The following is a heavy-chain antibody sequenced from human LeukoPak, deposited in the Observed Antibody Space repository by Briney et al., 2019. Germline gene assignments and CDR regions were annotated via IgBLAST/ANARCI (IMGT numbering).Heavy chain of an antibody. V-gene: IGHV4-59*08. CDR2: INDSGTT. CDR3: ATSGDNYYDTDAFDI. CDR1: RGSIRTYY. D-gene: IGHD1-26*01. Sequence: SETLSLTCTVSRGSIRTYYWRWIRQSPGKGLVGIGYINDSGTTKYNTSLKSRVSISADTSKNHSSLKLRTVTAADTAAYYCATSGDNYYDTDAFDIWGQGTLVTVSS. J-gene: IGHJ3*02.